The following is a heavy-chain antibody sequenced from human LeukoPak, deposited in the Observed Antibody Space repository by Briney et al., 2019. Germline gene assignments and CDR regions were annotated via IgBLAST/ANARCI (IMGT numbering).Heavy chain of an antibody. V-gene: IGHV1-46*01. Sequence: ASVKVSCKTSGYTFTSYFMHWVRQAPGQGLEWMGVINPSDGSTSYTQKFQGRVTMTRDMSTTTVYMELSSLRSEDTAVYYCAKGTVGLDYWGQGTLVTVSS. J-gene: IGHJ4*02. CDR3: AKGTVGLDY. CDR2: INPSDGST. D-gene: IGHD1-26*01. CDR1: GYTFTSYF.